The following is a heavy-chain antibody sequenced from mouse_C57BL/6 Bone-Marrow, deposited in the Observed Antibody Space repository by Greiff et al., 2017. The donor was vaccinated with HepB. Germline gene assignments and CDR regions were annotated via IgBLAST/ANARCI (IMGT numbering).Heavy chain of an antibody. Sequence: QVQLQQPGAELVRPGSSVKLSCKASGYTFTSYWLHWVKQRPIQGLEWIGNIDPSDSETHYNQKFKDKATLTVDKSSSTAYMQLSSLTSEDSAVYYCARWLPYFSFDDWGQGTTLTVTS. J-gene: IGHJ2*01. CDR2: IDPSDSET. CDR3: ARWLPYFSFDD. CDR1: GYTFTSYW. V-gene: IGHV1-52*01. D-gene: IGHD2-2*01.